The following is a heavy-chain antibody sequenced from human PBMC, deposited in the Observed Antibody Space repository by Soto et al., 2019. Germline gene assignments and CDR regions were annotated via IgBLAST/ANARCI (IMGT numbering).Heavy chain of an antibody. D-gene: IGHD3-22*01. V-gene: IGHV3-23*05. J-gene: IGHJ4*02. Sequence: GGSLRLSCAASGFTFAGFPLGWVRQTPGKGLEWVSAISTDPSRTYYADSVKGRFTISRDNSKNTLYLQMNSPRAEDTALYYCARVYSTGSYFPDCWGQGTLVTVS. CDR1: GFTFAGFP. CDR2: ISTDPSRT. CDR3: ARVYSTGSYFPDC.